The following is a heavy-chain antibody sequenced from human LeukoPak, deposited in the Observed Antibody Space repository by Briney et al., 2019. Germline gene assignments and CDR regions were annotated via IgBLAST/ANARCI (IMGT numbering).Heavy chain of an antibody. CDR1: GGSISSYY. Sequence: SETLSLTCTVSGGSISSYYWSWIRQPAGKGLEWIGRIYTSGSTNYNPSLKSRVTMSVDTSKNQFSLKLSSVAAADTAVYYCARDDCSSTSCYNGMDVWGQGTTVTVSS. CDR3: ARDDCSSTSCYNGMDV. CDR2: IYTSGST. J-gene: IGHJ6*02. V-gene: IGHV4-4*07. D-gene: IGHD2-2*02.